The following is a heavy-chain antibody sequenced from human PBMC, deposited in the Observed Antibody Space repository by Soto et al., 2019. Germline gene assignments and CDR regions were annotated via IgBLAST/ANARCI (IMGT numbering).Heavy chain of an antibody. J-gene: IGHJ6*02. D-gene: IGHD6-13*01. V-gene: IGHV3-48*02. CDR3: AKELNIAAAGTVYYYYGMDV. CDR1: GFTFSSFH. CDR2: ITSSSDTI. Sequence: GGSLRLSCAASGFTFSSFHMNWVRQAPGRGLEWVAYITSSSDTIYYSDSVKGRFTISRDNGKNSLFLQMNSLRDEDTAVYYCAKELNIAAAGTVYYYYGMDVWGQGTTVTVSS.